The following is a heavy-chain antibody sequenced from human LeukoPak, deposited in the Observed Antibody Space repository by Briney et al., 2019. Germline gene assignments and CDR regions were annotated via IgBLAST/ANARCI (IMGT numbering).Heavy chain of an antibody. J-gene: IGHJ4*02. D-gene: IGHD6-13*01. CDR3: AREVAYSRDY. CDR2: ISYDGSNK. CDR1: GFTFSSYA. V-gene: IGHV3-30-3*01. Sequence: PGGSLRLSCAASGFTFSSYAMHWVRQAPGKGLEWVAVISYDGSNKYYADSVKGRFTISRDNAKNSLYLQMNSLRAEDTAVYYCAREVAYSRDYWGLGTLVTVSS.